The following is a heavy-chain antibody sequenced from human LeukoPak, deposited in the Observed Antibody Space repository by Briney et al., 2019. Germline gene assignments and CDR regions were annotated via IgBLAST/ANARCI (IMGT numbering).Heavy chain of an antibody. J-gene: IGHJ5*02. CDR2: ISAYNGNT. V-gene: IGHV1-18*01. CDR1: GGTFSSYA. CDR3: ARVVTTVTTFRWFDP. D-gene: IGHD4-17*01. Sequence: ASVKVSCKASGGTFSSYAISWVRQAPGQGLEWMGWISAYNGNTNYAQKFQGRVTMTTDTSTSTAYMELRSLRSDDTAVYYCARVVTTVTTFRWFDPWGQGTLVTVSS.